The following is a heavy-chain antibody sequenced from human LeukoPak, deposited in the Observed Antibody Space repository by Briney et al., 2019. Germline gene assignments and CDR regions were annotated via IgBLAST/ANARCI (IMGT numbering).Heavy chain of an antibody. CDR1: GFTFSSYW. CDR2: IKQDGSEK. CDR3: ARDTRITMIVVVSDASDI. D-gene: IGHD3-22*01. J-gene: IGHJ3*02. Sequence: PGGSLRLSCAASGFTFSSYWMSWVRQAPGKGLEWVANIKQDGSEKYYVDSVKGRFTISRDNAKNSLYLQMNSLRAEDTAVYYCARDTRITMIVVVSDASDIWGQGTMVTVSS. V-gene: IGHV3-7*01.